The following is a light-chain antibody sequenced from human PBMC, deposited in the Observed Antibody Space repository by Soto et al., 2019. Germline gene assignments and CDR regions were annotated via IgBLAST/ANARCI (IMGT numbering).Light chain of an antibody. V-gene: IGLV9-49*01. J-gene: IGLJ2*01. CDR1: SGYSDYK. CDR3: GADHASGSIFV. CDR2: VGTGGIMG. Sequence: QPVLTQPPSASASLGASVTLTCTLNSGYSDYKVDWYQQRPGKGPRFVMRVGTGGIMGSKGDGIPDRFSVLGSGLNRYLTIKNIQEEDESDFYCGADHASGSIFVFGGGTKVTVL.